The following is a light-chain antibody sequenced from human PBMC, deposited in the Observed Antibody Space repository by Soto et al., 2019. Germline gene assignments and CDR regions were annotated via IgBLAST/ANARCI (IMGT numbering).Light chain of an antibody. Sequence: DIQMTQSPSTLSASVGDRVTITCRASQSISSWLAWYQQKPGKAPKLLIYKASSLESGVPSRFSGSGSGTVFTLTISSLQPDDFATYYCQHFGTFGQGTKVDIK. J-gene: IGKJ1*01. CDR2: KAS. CDR1: QSISSW. V-gene: IGKV1-5*03. CDR3: QHFGT.